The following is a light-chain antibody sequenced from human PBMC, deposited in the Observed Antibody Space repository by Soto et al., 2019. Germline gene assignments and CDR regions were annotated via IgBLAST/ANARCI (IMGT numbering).Light chain of an antibody. CDR2: AAS. CDR1: QSISTF. J-gene: IGKJ1*01. V-gene: IGKV1-39*01. CDR3: QQSYTTPRT. Sequence: DIQMTQSPSSLYASVEDRVSVTCRASQSISTFLNWYQQRPGEAPQLLIYAASSLQSGVPSRFSGRGSGADFTLTIGSLQPEDFATYYCQQSYTTPRTFGQGTKVEVK.